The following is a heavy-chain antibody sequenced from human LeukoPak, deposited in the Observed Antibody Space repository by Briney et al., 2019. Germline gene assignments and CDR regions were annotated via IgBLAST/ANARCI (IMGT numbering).Heavy chain of an antibody. J-gene: IGHJ4*02. CDR3: ARGNLGSLGFDY. D-gene: IGHD1-26*01. CDR1: GYTFTSYY. CDR2: INPTGGST. V-gene: IGHV1-46*01. Sequence: ASVKVSCKASGYTFTSYYMHWVRQAPGQGLEWMGMINPTGGSTSYAQKFQGRVTITADKSTSTAYMELSSLRSEDTAVYYCARGNLGSLGFDYWGQGTLVTVSS.